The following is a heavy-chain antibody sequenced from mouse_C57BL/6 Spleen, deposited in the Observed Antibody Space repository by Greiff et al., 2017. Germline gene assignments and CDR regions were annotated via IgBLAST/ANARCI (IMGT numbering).Heavy chain of an antibody. CDR1: GFTFSDYY. D-gene: IGHD4-1*01. J-gene: IGHJ3*01. Sequence: EVKLVESEGGLVQPGSSMKLSCTASGFTFSDYYMAWVRQVPEKGLEWVANINYDGSSTYYLDSLKSRFIISRDNAKNILYLQMSSLKSEGTATDYCASEGLANWGFAYWGQGTLVTVSA. V-gene: IGHV5-16*01. CDR2: INYDGSST. CDR3: ASEGLANWGFAY.